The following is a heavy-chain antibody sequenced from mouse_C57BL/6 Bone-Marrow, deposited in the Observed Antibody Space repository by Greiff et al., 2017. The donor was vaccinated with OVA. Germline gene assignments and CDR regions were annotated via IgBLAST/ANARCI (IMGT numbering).Heavy chain of an antibody. CDR2: IWRGGST. J-gene: IGHJ4*01. V-gene: IGHV2-5*01. CDR3: AKLATMITTRGHYYAMDY. D-gene: IGHD2-4*01. Sequence: QVQLQQSGPGLVQPSQSLSITCTVSGFSLTSYGVHWVRQSPGKGLEWLGVIWRGGSTDYNAAFMSRLSITKDNSKSQVFFKMNSLQADDTAIYYCAKLATMITTRGHYYAMDYWGQGTSVTVSS. CDR1: GFSLTSYG.